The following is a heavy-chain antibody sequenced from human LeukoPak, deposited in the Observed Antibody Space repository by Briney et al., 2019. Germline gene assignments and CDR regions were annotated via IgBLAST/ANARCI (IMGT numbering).Heavy chain of an antibody. J-gene: IGHJ4*02. CDR1: GYTFTSYG. D-gene: IGHD3-3*01. CDR3: AVWRGHVEFWSGPFDY. CDR2: ISAYNGNT. Sequence: GASVKVSCKASGYTFTSYGISWVRQAPGQGLEWMGWISAYNGNTNYAQKLQGRVTMTTDTSTSTAYMELRSLRSDDTAVYYCAVWRGHVEFWSGPFDYWGQGTLVTVSS. V-gene: IGHV1-18*01.